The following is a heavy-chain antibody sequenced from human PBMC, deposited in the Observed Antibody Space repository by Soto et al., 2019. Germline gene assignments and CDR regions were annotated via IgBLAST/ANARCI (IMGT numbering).Heavy chain of an antibody. CDR1: GFTFRDYG. CDR2: ISHHGLKE. V-gene: IGHV3-30*18. J-gene: IGHJ4*02. CDR3: AKDWVGGSNKYYFEY. Sequence: QVQLVESGGGVVRPGRSLILSCVASGFTFRDYGMHWVRQAPGKGLEWVAGISHHGLKEHYADSVKGRFTISRDNSKKTVYLQLNSLRGDDTAVYYCAKDWVGGSNKYYFEYWGQGTLVTVSS. D-gene: IGHD1-26*01.